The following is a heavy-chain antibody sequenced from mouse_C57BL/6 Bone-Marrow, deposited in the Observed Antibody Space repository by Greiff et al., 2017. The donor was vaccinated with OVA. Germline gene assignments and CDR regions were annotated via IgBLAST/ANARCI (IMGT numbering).Heavy chain of an antibody. V-gene: IGHV1-80*01. J-gene: IGHJ3*01. Sequence: LLQSGASVMIPCKAPGFAFSTSWLNWVKQRPGWGLEWLGQSYPGVGDTNYNGKFKCKATLTADKSSSTAYIPLNSLTSEYSAVYCCARITGGFAYWGRGTLVTVSA. CDR1: GFAFSTSW. D-gene: IGHD4-1*01. CDR3: ARITGGFAY. CDR2: SYPGVGDT.